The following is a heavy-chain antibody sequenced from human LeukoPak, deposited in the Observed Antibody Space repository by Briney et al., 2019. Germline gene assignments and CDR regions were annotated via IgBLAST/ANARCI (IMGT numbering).Heavy chain of an antibody. CDR3: ACQLNEAAGAGDFDY. J-gene: IGHJ4*02. V-gene: IGHV1-18*01. CDR1: DYTFTPCN. CDR2: IGRNNGNR. Sequence: ASVKVSCKASDYTFTPCNIAWVGRAPGQGLGWWGGIGRNNGNRNYAQRLQGRVTMTTDTTTGTTYMELRSLRSDDTGVYYCACQLNEAAGAGDFDYWGQGTLVTVSS. D-gene: IGHD6-13*01.